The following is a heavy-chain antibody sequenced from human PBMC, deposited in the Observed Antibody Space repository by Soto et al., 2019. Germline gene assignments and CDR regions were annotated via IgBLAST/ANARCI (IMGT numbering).Heavy chain of an antibody. D-gene: IGHD3-10*01. V-gene: IGHV4-4*02. CDR2: IYHSGST. J-gene: IGHJ4*02. CDR3: VRGAYMSRGFYFDN. Sequence: QVRLQESGPGLVKPSGTLSLNCTVSGDSVTNNNWWRWVRQSPGKGLEWIGEIYHSGSTSYSASLKSRATISIDKSTIQFSLTLTSVTAADTALYFCVRGAYMSRGFYFDNWGQGTVVTVSS. CDR1: GDSVTNNNW.